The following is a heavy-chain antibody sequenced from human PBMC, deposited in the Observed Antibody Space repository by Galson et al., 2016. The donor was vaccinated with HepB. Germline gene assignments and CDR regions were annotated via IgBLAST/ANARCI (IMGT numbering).Heavy chain of an antibody. D-gene: IGHD1-7*01. CDR3: ARSLGTAIFDY. V-gene: IGHV2-5*02. Sequence: PALVKPTQTLTLTCTFSGFSLTNGGVGVGWIRQPPGKALEWLALIYWDDDKRYSPSLKNRLTITKDTSKNQVVLVMANMDPVDTGTYCCARSLGTAIFDYWGQGSLVLVSP. CDR2: IYWDDDK. J-gene: IGHJ4*02. CDR1: GFSLTNGGVG.